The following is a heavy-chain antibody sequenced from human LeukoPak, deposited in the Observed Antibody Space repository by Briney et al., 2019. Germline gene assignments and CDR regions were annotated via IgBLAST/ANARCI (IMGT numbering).Heavy chain of an antibody. V-gene: IGHV4-39*07. J-gene: IGHJ4*02. Sequence: SETLSLTCTVSGGSISSSSHYWGWIRQPPGKGLEWIGSIYYSGSTYYNPSLKSRVTISVDTSKNQFSLKLSSVTAADTAVYYCARDPYPGGSHHFDYWGQGTLVTVSS. CDR3: ARDPYPGGSHHFDY. CDR1: GGSISSSSHY. CDR2: IYYSGST. D-gene: IGHD1-26*01.